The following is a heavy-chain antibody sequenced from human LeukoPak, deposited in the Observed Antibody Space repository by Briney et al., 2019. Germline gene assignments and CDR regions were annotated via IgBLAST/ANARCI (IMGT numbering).Heavy chain of an antibody. CDR3: ARGSEDSSGYFDY. V-gene: IGHV4-34*01. J-gene: IGHJ4*02. CDR2: INHSGST. Sequence: PSETLSLTCAVYGGSFSGYYWSWIRQPPGKGLEWIGEINHSGSTNYNPSLKSRVTISVDTSKNQFSLKLSSVTAADTAVYYCARGSEDSSGYFDYWGQGTLATVSS. CDR1: GGSFSGYY. D-gene: IGHD3-22*01.